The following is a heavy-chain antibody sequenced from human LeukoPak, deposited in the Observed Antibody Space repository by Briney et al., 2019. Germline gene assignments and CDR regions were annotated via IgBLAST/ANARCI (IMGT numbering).Heavy chain of an antibody. Sequence: PGRSLRLSCAASGFTFSSYGMHWVRQAPGKGLEWVAVISYDGSNKYYADSVKGRFTISRDNSKNTLYLQMNSLRAEDTAVYYCANLAVAGGPFDYWGQGTLVTVSS. D-gene: IGHD6-19*01. J-gene: IGHJ4*02. CDR1: GFTFSSYG. V-gene: IGHV3-30*18. CDR2: ISYDGSNK. CDR3: ANLAVAGGPFDY.